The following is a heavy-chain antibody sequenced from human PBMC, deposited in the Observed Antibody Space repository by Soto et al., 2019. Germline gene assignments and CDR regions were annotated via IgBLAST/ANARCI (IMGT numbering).Heavy chain of an antibody. Sequence: QVQLQESGPGLVKPSQTLSLTCTVSGGSISSGDYYWSWIRQPPGKGLEWIGYIYYRGSPYYNPSLKCRVTLSVDTSKNQFSLKLSSVTAADTAVYYCARAGEHRATLHAFDIWGQGTMLTVSS. CDR2: IYYRGSP. V-gene: IGHV4-30-4*01. CDR3: ARAGEHRATLHAFDI. D-gene: IGHD3-10*01. CDR1: GGSISSGDYY. J-gene: IGHJ3*02.